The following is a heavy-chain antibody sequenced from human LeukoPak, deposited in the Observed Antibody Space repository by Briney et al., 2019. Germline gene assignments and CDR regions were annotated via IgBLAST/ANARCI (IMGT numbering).Heavy chain of an antibody. CDR3: ARPIYPSGSSPLGFYYYGMDV. V-gene: IGHV1-69*13. Sequence: GASVKVSCKASGYTFTSYYMYWVRQAPGQGLEWMGGIIPIFGTANYAQKFQGRVTITADESTSTAYMELSSLRSEDTAVYYCARPIYPSGSSPLGFYYYGMDVWGQGTTVTVSS. CDR2: IIPIFGTA. CDR1: GYTFTSYY. J-gene: IGHJ6*02. D-gene: IGHD1-26*01.